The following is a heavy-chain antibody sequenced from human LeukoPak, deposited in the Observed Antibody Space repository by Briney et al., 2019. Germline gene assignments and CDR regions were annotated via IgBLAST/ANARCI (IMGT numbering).Heavy chain of an antibody. V-gene: IGHV4-39*01. Sequence: SETLSLTCTVSGGSISSSSYYWGWIRQPPGKGLEWIGSIYYSGSTYYNPSLKSRVTISVDTSKNQFSLKLSSVSAADTAVYYCARQLGYCSSTSCYADKVDYWGQGTLVTVSS. D-gene: IGHD2-2*01. CDR2: IYYSGST. J-gene: IGHJ4*02. CDR1: GGSISSSSYY. CDR3: ARQLGYCSSTSCYADKVDY.